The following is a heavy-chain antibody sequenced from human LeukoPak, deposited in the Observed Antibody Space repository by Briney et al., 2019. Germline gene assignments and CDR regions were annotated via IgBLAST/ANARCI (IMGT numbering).Heavy chain of an antibody. CDR3: ARGYCSGGSCYHFDY. J-gene: IGHJ4*02. Sequence: PSETLSLTCTVSGGSISSYYWSWIRQPAGKGLEWIGRIYTSGSTNYNPSLKSRVTMSVDTSKNQFSLKLSSVTAADTAVYYCARGYCSGGSCYHFDYWGQGTLVTVSS. CDR2: IYTSGST. D-gene: IGHD2-15*01. V-gene: IGHV4-4*07. CDR1: GGSISSYY.